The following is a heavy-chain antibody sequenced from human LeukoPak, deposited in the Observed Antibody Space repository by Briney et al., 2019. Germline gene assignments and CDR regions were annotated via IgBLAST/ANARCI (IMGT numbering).Heavy chain of an antibody. D-gene: IGHD1-26*01. CDR1: GFTFSSYA. J-gene: IGHJ4*02. CDR2: ISYDGSNK. Sequence: GGSLRLSCAASGFTFSSYAMHWVRQAPGKGLEWVAVISYDGSNKYYADSVKGRFTISRDNSKNTLYLQMNSLRAEDTAVYYCARLPPSIVGARPQVDYWGQGTLVTVSS. CDR3: ARLPPSIVGARPQVDY. V-gene: IGHV3-30-3*01.